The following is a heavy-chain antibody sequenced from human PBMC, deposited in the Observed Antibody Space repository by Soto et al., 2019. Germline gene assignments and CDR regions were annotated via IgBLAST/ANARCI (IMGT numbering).Heavy chain of an antibody. Sequence: SVKVSCKASGGTFSSYAISWVRQAPGQGLEWMGGIIPIFGTANYAQMFQGRVTITADKSTSTAYMELSSLRSEDTAVYYCARGYSSSYYYYYGMDVWGQGTTVTVSS. J-gene: IGHJ6*02. CDR1: GGTFSSYA. CDR3: ARGYSSSYYYYYGMDV. V-gene: IGHV1-69*06. CDR2: IIPIFGTA. D-gene: IGHD6-13*01.